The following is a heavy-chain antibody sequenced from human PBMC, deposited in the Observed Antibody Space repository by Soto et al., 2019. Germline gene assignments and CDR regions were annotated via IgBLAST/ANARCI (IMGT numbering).Heavy chain of an antibody. CDR2: MYYSGST. Sequence: SETLSLTCTVSGGSISSSDFYWGWLRQTPGKGLELIGSMYYSGSTYYNPSLKSRVTISVDTSKNQFTLKLISVTAADTAVYYCAVVDSTGNWFDPSGEGALVTVSS. J-gene: IGHJ5*02. CDR1: GGSISSSDFY. D-gene: IGHD2-2*01. V-gene: IGHV4-39*01. CDR3: AVVDSTGNWFDP.